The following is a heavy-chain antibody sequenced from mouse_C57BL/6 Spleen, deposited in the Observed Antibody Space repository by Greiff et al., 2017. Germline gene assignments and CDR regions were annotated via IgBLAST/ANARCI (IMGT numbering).Heavy chain of an antibody. V-gene: IGHV1-4*01. Sequence: QVQLQQSGAELARPGASVKMSCKASGYTFTSYTMHWVKQRPGQGLEWIGYINPSSGYTKYNQKFKDKATWTADKSSSTAYMQLSSLTSEDSAVYYCARYGSSSYYFDYWGQGTTLTVSS. D-gene: IGHD1-1*01. CDR2: INPSSGYT. J-gene: IGHJ2*01. CDR3: ARYGSSSYYFDY. CDR1: GYTFTSYT.